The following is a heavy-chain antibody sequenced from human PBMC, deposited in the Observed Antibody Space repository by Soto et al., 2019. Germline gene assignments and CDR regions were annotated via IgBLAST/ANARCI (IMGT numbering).Heavy chain of an antibody. CDR3: ARDKFSGTYYVKGVTYLFDY. Sequence: GGSLRLSCAASGFTFTDYWMSWVRQAPGKGLEWEANLNQDGSEKNCVDSVKGRFTISRDNAKNSVYLQLNSLRAEDTAVYYCARDKFSGTYYVKGVTYLFDYWGQGALVTVSS. CDR1: GFTFTDYW. J-gene: IGHJ4*02. CDR2: LNQDGSEK. V-gene: IGHV3-7*03. D-gene: IGHD1-26*01.